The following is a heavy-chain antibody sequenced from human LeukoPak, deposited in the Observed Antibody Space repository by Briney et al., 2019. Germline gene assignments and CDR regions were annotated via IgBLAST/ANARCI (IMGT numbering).Heavy chain of an antibody. CDR2: IYYSGST. J-gene: IGHJ4*02. Sequence: SETLSLTCTVSGGSISGSSYYWGWIRQPPGKGLEWIGSIYYSGSTYYNPSLKSRVTISVDTSKNQFSLKLSSVTAADTAVYYCARLDVRYDSSGYFDYWGQGTLVTVSS. V-gene: IGHV4-39*01. D-gene: IGHD3-22*01. CDR3: ARLDVRYDSSGYFDY. CDR1: GGSISGSSYY.